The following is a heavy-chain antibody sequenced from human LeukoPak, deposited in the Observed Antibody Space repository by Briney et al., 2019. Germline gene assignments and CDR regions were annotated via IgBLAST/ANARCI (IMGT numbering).Heavy chain of an antibody. Sequence: PSETLSLTCAVYGGSFSGYYWSWIRQPPGKGLEWIGEINHSGSTNYNPSLKSRVTISVDTSKNQFSLKLSSVTAADTAVYYCARLPPVITPTGYSSSWYGLGNYYGMDVWGQGTTVTVSS. D-gene: IGHD6-13*01. V-gene: IGHV4-34*01. CDR1: GGSFSGYY. CDR2: INHSGST. CDR3: ARLPPVITPTGYSSSWYGLGNYYGMDV. J-gene: IGHJ6*02.